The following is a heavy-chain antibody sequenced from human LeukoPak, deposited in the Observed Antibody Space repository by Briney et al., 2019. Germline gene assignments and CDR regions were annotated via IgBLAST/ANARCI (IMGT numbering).Heavy chain of an antibody. D-gene: IGHD3-3*01. J-gene: IGHJ4*02. CDR2: ISGSGGST. CDR1: GFTFSSYA. V-gene: IGHV3-23*01. CDR3: AKRRPVGVVNYYFDY. Sequence: GAPLRLSCAASGFTFSSYAMSWVRQAPGKGLEWVSAISGSGGSTYYADSVKGRFTISRDNSKNTLYLQMNSLRAEDTAVYYCAKRRPVGVVNYYFDYWGQGTLVTVSS.